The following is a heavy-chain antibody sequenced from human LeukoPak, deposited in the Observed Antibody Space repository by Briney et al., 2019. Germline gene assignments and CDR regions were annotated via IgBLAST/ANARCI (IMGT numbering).Heavy chain of an antibody. V-gene: IGHV2-70*11. Sequence: SGPTLVKPTQTLTLTCTFSGFSLSTSGMCVSWIRQPPGKALEWLARIDWDDDKYYSTSLKTRLTISKDTSKNQVVLTMTNMDPVDTATYYCARISGGSCYSDPRDDYWGQGTLVTVSS. CDR1: GFSLSTSGMC. J-gene: IGHJ4*02. D-gene: IGHD2-15*01. CDR2: IDWDDDK. CDR3: ARISGGSCYSDPRDDY.